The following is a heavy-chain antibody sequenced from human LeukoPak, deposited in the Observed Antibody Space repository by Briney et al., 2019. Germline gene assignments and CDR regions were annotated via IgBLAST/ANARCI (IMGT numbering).Heavy chain of an antibody. D-gene: IGHD6-19*01. V-gene: IGHV3-23*01. Sequence: RGSLRLSCAASGFTFSSYAMSWVRQAPGKGLEWVSAIRGSGGSTYYADSVKGRFTISRDNSKNTLYLQMNSLRAEDTAVYYCAKDQGYSSGWGTYYYYGMDVWGQGTTVTVSS. CDR1: GFTFSSYA. CDR2: IRGSGGST. CDR3: AKDQGYSSGWGTYYYYGMDV. J-gene: IGHJ6*02.